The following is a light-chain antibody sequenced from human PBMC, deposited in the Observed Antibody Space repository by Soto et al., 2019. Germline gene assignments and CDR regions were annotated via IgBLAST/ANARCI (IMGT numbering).Light chain of an antibody. J-gene: IGLJ2*01. CDR3: QSYDSSLSGSV. Sequence: QSVLTQPPSVSGAPGQTVTISCTGSSSNIGAGYDVHWYQHLPGTAPKLLIYGNNNRPSGVPDRFSGSKSGTSASLAITGLQAEDETDYYCQSYDSSLSGSVFGGGTQLTV. CDR2: GNN. V-gene: IGLV1-40*01. CDR1: SSNIGAGYD.